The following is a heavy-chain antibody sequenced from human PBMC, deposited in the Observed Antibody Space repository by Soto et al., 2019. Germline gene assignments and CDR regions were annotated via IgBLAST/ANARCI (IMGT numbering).Heavy chain of an antibody. Sequence: QVQLVQSGAEVKKPGASVKVSCKPSGYTFNTYYLHWVRQAPGQALEWMGLIHPSGGGTTYAQKFVGRVAVTRDTPTSTVFMELSGLRSDDTAVYYCARGGHIAVVPASFDYWGQGTLVTVSS. J-gene: IGHJ4*02. V-gene: IGHV1-46*02. CDR1: GYTFNTYY. D-gene: IGHD2-21*02. CDR2: IHPSGGGT. CDR3: ARGGHIAVVPASFDY.